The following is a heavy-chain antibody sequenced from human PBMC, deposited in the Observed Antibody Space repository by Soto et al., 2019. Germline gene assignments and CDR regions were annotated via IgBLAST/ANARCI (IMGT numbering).Heavy chain of an antibody. J-gene: IGHJ6*02. V-gene: IGHV4-59*01. CDR2: IYYSGST. CDR1: GGSISSYY. Sequence: SETLSLTCTVSGGSISSYYWSWIRQPPGKGLEWIGYIYYSGSTNYNPSLKSRVTISVDTSKNQFSLKLSSVTAADTAVYYCARGSVRGVHGMDVWGQGTTVTVSS. CDR3: ARGSVRGVHGMDV. D-gene: IGHD3-10*02.